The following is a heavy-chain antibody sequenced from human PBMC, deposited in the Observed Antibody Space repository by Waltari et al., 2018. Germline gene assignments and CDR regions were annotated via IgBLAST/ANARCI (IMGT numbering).Heavy chain of an antibody. CDR3: ARKGGRGYTYGPFYFDY. D-gene: IGHD5-18*01. Sequence: VQLVEAGGDLVQPGGSLRPSCAASGFTFSAYWMHWVRQAPGKGLVWVSRINGDGYGITYSDSVQGRFTISRDNTKNTLYLQLNSLRAEDTAVYYCARKGGRGYTYGPFYFDYWGRGTLVTVSS. J-gene: IGHJ4*02. V-gene: IGHV3-74*03. CDR1: GFTFSAYW. CDR2: INGDGYGI.